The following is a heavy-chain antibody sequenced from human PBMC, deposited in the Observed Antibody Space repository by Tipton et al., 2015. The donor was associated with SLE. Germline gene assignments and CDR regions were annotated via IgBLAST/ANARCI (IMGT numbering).Heavy chain of an antibody. CDR3: AKDRPGWAGGLRAFDY. D-gene: IGHD5/OR15-5a*01. CDR1: GFTFSDYA. V-gene: IGHV3-23*01. J-gene: IGHJ4*02. CDR2: ISSNGLTT. Sequence: SLRLSCLASGFTFSDYAMIWVRQAPGKGLEWLSYISSNGLTTQSADSVRGRFTVSRDNSENTVYLQTDRLRVEDTALYYCAKDRPGWAGGLRAFDYWGQGTLVTVSS.